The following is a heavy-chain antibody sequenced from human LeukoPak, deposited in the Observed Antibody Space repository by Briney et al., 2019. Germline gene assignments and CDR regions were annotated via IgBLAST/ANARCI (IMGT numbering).Heavy chain of an antibody. CDR3: ARDSLIYDSSGYYWQN. D-gene: IGHD3-22*01. Sequence: GGSLRLSCAASGFTFSSYSMNWVRQAPGKGLEWVSIISSGSSYIHYADSVKGRFTISRDNAKNSLYLQMNSLRAEDTALYYCARDSLIYDSSGYYWQNWGQGTLVTVSS. CDR2: ISSGSSYI. J-gene: IGHJ4*02. V-gene: IGHV3-21*04. CDR1: GFTFSSYS.